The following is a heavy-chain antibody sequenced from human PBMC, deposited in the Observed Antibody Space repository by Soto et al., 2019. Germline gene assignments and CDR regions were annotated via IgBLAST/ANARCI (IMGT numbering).Heavy chain of an antibody. CDR2: ISSNGGSI. D-gene: IGHD2-15*01. CDR1: GFTFSSYA. CDR3: VKDRFGGTSGYFDS. Sequence: EVQLVEAGGGLVQPGGSLRLSCSASGFTFSSYALHWVRQAPGKGLEYVSGISSNGGSIFYADSVKGRFPISRDNSKNILYLQMTGLRVDDTAVYSCVKDRFGGTSGYFDSWGQGTLVTVSS. V-gene: IGHV3-64D*06. J-gene: IGHJ4*02.